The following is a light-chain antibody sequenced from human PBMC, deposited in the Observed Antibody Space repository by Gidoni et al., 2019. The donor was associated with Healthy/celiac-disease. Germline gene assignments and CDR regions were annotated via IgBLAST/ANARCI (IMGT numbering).Light chain of an antibody. CDR1: SSDVDVYTY. CDR3: CSYTSSITRV. Sequence: QSALAQSASVFGSLGQSITISCTETSSDVDVYTYVSWYQQHPGKAPKLIIYDVSSRPSGVSTRFSGSRSGNTASLTISGLQAEDEADYYCCSYTSSITRVFGGGTRLTV. V-gene: IGLV2-14*01. J-gene: IGLJ3*02. CDR2: DVS.